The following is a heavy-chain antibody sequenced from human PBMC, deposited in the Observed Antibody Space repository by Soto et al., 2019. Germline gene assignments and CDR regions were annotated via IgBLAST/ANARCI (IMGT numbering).Heavy chain of an antibody. CDR3: ARYRSGGSSYYYYGMDV. V-gene: IGHV3-30*03. J-gene: IGHJ6*02. CDR2: ISYDGSNK. D-gene: IGHD2-15*01. CDR1: GFTFSIHG. Sequence: LRLSSAASGFTFSIHGMHWVRQAPAKGLEWVAVISYDGSNKYYADSEKGRFTISRDNSKNTLYLQMNSLRAKDTAEYYCARYRSGGSSYYYYGMDVWGQGTTVTVSS.